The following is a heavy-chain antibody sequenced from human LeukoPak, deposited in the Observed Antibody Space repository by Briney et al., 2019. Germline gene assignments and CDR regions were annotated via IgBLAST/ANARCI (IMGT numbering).Heavy chain of an antibody. CDR1: GGSISSYY. D-gene: IGHD3-3*01. CDR3: ARMSSGWDFDY. CDR2: IYYSGST. Sequence: SETLSLTCTVSGGSISSYYWSWIRQPPGKGLKWIGYIYYSGSTNYNPSLKSRVTISVDTSKNQFSLKLSSVTAADTAVYYCARMSSGWDFDYWGQGTLVTVSS. J-gene: IGHJ4*02. V-gene: IGHV4-59*01.